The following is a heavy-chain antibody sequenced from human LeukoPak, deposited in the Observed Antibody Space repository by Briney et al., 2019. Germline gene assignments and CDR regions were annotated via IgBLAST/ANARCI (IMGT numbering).Heavy chain of an antibody. D-gene: IGHD6-13*01. CDR3: ARRIAGSAADY. CDR1: GNIFASYW. Sequence: GESLKISCKGSGNIFASYWIGWVRLMPGKGLEWMGIIYPDDSDTRYSPSFQGQVTITADKSISTAYLQWSSLKASDTAMYYCARRIAGSAADYWGQGTLVTVSS. CDR2: IYPDDSDT. V-gene: IGHV5-51*01. J-gene: IGHJ4*02.